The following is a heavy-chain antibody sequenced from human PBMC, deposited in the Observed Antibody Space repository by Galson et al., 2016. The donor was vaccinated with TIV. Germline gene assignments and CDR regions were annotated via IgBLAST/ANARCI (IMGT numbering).Heavy chain of an antibody. Sequence: SVKVSCKAFGYIFTGYYFHWVRQAPGQGLEWMGWINPSSGFASYAPNFQGRLTLSRDTSTNTAYLDLSRLASDDTATYYCARGACTDTTGNLWLDFWGQGSLVTVSS. J-gene: IGHJ4*02. CDR2: INPSSGFA. CDR1: GYIFTGYY. CDR3: ARGACTDTTGNLWLDF. V-gene: IGHV1-2*02. D-gene: IGHD2-8*02.